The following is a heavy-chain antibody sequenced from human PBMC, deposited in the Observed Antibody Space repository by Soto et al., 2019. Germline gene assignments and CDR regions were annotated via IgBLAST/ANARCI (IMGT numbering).Heavy chain of an antibody. CDR3: ARGGVLWALWSH. J-gene: IGHJ4*02. CDR1: GGSFSGYY. D-gene: IGHD3-16*01. V-gene: IGHV4-34*01. Sequence: QVQLQQWGSGLLKSSETLSLTCAVHGGSFSGYYLSWIRQPPGKGLEWIGEINHSGNTNYSPSLKSRATISVDTSKNQFSVKLNSVTAADTAVYYCARGGVLWALWSHWGQGTLVTVSS. CDR2: INHSGNT.